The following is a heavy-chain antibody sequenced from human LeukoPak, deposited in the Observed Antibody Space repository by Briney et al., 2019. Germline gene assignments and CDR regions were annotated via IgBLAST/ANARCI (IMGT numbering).Heavy chain of an antibody. Sequence: IXXNSGATNYAQKFQGRVTMTRDTSKSTDYMEVSRLRSDDTAVYYCARALTVGGSSGWYPDYWGQGTLVTVSS. CDR2: IXXNSGAT. CDR3: ARALTVGGSSGWYPDY. D-gene: IGHD6-19*01. J-gene: IGHJ4*02. V-gene: IGHV1-2*02.